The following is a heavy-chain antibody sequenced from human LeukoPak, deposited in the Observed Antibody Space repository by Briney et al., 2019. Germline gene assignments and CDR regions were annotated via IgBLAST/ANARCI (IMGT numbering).Heavy chain of an antibody. CDR1: GGSSNIYY. D-gene: IGHD3-16*02. J-gene: IGHJ4*02. CDR3: ARDRVFGLDY. Sequence: SETLSLTCTVCGGSSNIYYWSWLRQPPGKGRVGGGYIFYSGSTNDNPSLKSRVTISVDTSKNQFSLKLSSVTAADTAVDYGARDRVFGLDYWGQGTLVTVSS. CDR2: IFYSGST. V-gene: IGHV4-59*01.